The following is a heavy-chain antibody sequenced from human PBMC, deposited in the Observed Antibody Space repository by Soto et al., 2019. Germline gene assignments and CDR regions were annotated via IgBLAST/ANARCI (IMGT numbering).Heavy chain of an antibody. Sequence: ASVKVSCKASGYMFVTYGINWVRQAPGQGLEWMGWISAYNGNTKYAQNLQGRVTMTTDASTSTAYMEMRSLRSDDTAVYYCARDLDGSGSYYTDYWGPGTLVTV. CDR1: GYMFVTYG. D-gene: IGHD3-10*01. CDR3: ARDLDGSGSYYTDY. CDR2: ISAYNGNT. J-gene: IGHJ4*02. V-gene: IGHV1-18*01.